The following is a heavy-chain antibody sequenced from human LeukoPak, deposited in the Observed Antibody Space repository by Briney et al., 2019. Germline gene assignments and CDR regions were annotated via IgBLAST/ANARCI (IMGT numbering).Heavy chain of an antibody. J-gene: IGHJ4*02. Sequence: SETLSLTCTVSGGSISSGDYYWSWMRQPPGKGLEWIGYIYYSGSTYYNPSLKSRVTISVDTSKNQFSLKLSSVTAADTAVYYCARVTYYYDSSGLYYFDYWGQGTLVTVSS. V-gene: IGHV4-30-4*01. CDR1: GGSISSGDYY. D-gene: IGHD3-22*01. CDR3: ARVTYYYDSSGLYYFDY. CDR2: IYYSGST.